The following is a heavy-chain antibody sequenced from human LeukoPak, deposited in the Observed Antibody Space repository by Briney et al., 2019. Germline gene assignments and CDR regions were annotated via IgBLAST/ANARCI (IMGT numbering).Heavy chain of an antibody. CDR3: VRGHYDMDV. CDR2: IRNKVDSYTT. V-gene: IGHV3-72*01. Sequence: GGSLRLSCAASGFTFSSYSMNWVRQAPGKGLEWVGRIRNKVDSYTTEYAASVKGRFTISRDDSKNSLYLQMNSLKTEDTAVYYCVRGHYDMDVWGQGTTVTVSS. J-gene: IGHJ6*02. CDR1: GFTFSSYS.